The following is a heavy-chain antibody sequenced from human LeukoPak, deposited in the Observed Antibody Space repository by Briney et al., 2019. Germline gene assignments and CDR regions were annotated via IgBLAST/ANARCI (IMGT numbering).Heavy chain of an antibody. CDR1: GFTFSSYG. V-gene: IGHV3-30*02. CDR3: ARGPQLGDTAPLLDY. J-gene: IGHJ4*02. D-gene: IGHD5-18*01. CDR2: IRYDGSNK. Sequence: GGSLRLSCAASGFTFSSYGMHWARQAPGKGLEWVAFIRYDGSNKYYADSVKGRFTISRDNSKNTLYLQMNSLRAEDTAVYYCARGPQLGDTAPLLDYWGQGTLVTVSS.